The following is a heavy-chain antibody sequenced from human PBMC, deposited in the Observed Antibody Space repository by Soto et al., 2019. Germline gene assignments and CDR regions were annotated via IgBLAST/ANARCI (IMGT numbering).Heavy chain of an antibody. CDR1: GGTFSSYR. CDR3: VRDSGAKLSSS. Sequence: SVKVSCKASGGTFSSYRITWVRQAPLQGLEWVGGIVPIYRTADYAQKFQGRVTITAEESERTSYMELRSLKSQDTAVYYCVRDSGAKLSSSWGQGTRVTVSS. J-gene: IGHJ4*02. CDR2: IVPIYRTA. D-gene: IGHD6-13*01. V-gene: IGHV1-69*13.